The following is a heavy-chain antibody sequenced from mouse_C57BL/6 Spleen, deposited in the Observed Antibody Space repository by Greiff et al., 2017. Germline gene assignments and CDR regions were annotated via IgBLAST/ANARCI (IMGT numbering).Heavy chain of an antibody. V-gene: IGHV1-64*01. CDR2: IHPNSGST. J-gene: IGHJ4*01. D-gene: IGHD2-3*01. Sequence: QVQLQQPGAELVKPGASVKLSCKASGYTFTSYWMNWVKQRPGKGLEWIGMIHPNSGSTNYNEKFKSKATLTVDKSSSTAYMQLSSLTSEDSAVYYCARRRNDGYEHYALDGWGQGTTVTVSS. CDR3: ARRRNDGYEHYALDG. CDR1: GYTFTSYW.